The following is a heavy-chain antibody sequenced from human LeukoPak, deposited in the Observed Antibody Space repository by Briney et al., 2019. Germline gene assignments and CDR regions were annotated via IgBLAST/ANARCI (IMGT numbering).Heavy chain of an antibody. CDR1: GFTFSNAW. Sequence: PGGSLRLSCAASGFTFSNAWMSWVRQPPGKGLEWIGEISHRGRTHYNPSLKGRVTMSVDTSKNQFALEVDSVTAADTAVYYCARIPLYFLEPFDYWGQGILVTVSS. D-gene: IGHD3-3*01. J-gene: IGHJ4*02. CDR3: ARIPLYFLEPFDY. CDR2: ISHRGRT. V-gene: IGHV4-34*01.